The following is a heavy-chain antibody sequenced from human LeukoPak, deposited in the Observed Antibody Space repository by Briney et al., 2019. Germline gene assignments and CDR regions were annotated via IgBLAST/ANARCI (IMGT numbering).Heavy chain of an antibody. CDR1: GFTFSSYA. D-gene: IGHD3-22*01. CDR2: ISGSGGST. J-gene: IGHJ4*02. Sequence: GGSLRLSCAASGFTFSSYAMSWVRQAPGKGLEWVSAISGSGGSTYYADSVKGRFTISRDNSKNTLYLQMNSLRAEDTAVYYCAKDSWDYYDSSGYPFDYWGQGTLVTVSS. V-gene: IGHV3-23*01. CDR3: AKDSWDYYDSSGYPFDY.